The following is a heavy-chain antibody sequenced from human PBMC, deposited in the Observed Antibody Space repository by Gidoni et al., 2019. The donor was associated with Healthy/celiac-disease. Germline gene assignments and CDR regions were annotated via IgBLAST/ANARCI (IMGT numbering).Heavy chain of an antibody. D-gene: IGHD3-22*01. CDR2: ISGSGGST. CDR1: GFTFSSYA. V-gene: IGHV3-23*01. J-gene: IGHJ4*02. Sequence: EVQLLESGGGLVQPGGSLRLSCAASGFTFSSYAMSWVRPAPGKGLEWVSAISGSGGSTYYADSVKGRFTISRDNSKNTLYLQMNSLRAEDTAVYYCAKVDTMIVVVISGAFDYWGQGTLVTVSS. CDR3: AKVDTMIVVVISGAFDY.